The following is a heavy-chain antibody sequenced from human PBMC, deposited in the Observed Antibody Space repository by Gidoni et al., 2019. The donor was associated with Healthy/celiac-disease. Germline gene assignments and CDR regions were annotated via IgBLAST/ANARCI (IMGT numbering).Heavy chain of an antibody. CDR3: VRDRCSGGRCLDY. Sequence: QVQLVQSGAEVKKPGSSVKVSCTASVYTYTSYYMHWVRQAPGQGIEWRGIINPSGGSTSYAQKFQGRVTMNRDTSKSTVYMEMSRLRSEYTAVYYCVRDRCSGGRCLDYWGQGTLVTVSS. D-gene: IGHD2-15*01. CDR2: INPSGGST. V-gene: IGHV1-46*01. J-gene: IGHJ4*02. CDR1: VYTYTSYY.